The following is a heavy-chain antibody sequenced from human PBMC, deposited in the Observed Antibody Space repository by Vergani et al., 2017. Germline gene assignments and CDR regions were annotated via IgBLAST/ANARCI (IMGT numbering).Heavy chain of an antibody. V-gene: IGHV1-46*03. CDR2: INPSGGST. CDR1: GYTFTSYY. D-gene: IGHD6-19*01. J-gene: IGHJ4*02. CDR3: AGETSGWVAFDI. Sequence: QVQLVQSGAEVKKPGASVKVSCKASGYTFTSYYMHWVRQAPGQGLEWMGIINPSGGSTSYAQKFQGRVTMTRDTSTSTVYMELSSLRSEDTAVYYCAGETSGWVAFDIWGQGTLVTVSS.